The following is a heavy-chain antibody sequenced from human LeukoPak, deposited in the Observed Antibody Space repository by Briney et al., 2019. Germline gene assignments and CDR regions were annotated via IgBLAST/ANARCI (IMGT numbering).Heavy chain of an antibody. D-gene: IGHD2-15*01. CDR2: IKSKTDGGTT. V-gene: IGHV3-15*01. CDR3: TTDNGWELPTDY. J-gene: IGHJ4*02. Sequence: GGSLRLSCAASGFTFSNAWRSWVRQAPGKGLEWVGRIKSKTDGGTTDYAAPVKGRFTISRDDSKNTLYLQMNSLKTEDTAVYYCTTDNGWELPTDYWGQGTLVTVSS. CDR1: GFTFSNAW.